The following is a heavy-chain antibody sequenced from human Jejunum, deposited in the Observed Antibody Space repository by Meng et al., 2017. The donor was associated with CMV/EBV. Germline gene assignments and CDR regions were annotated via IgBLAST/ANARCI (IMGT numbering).Heavy chain of an antibody. J-gene: IGHJ3*02. CDR1: GFTLDGYT. Sequence: GFTLDGYTMHWVRQGPGKGLEWVSLIWWDGGSTYYADSVKGRFTISRDISKNSLYLQMNSLTTEDTALYYCAKGKRIVGLTGDAFDIWGQGTMVTVSS. CDR3: AKGKRIVGLTGDAFDI. D-gene: IGHD1-26*01. CDR2: IWWDGGST. V-gene: IGHV3-43*01.